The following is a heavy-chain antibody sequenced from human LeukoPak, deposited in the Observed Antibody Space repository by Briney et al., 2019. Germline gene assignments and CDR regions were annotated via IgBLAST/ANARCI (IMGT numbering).Heavy chain of an antibody. V-gene: IGHV3-7*01. CDR1: GFTFSNYW. D-gene: IGHD2-15*01. CDR2: IKEDGSEK. J-gene: IGHJ4*02. Sequence: GGSLRLSCAASGFTFSNYWMSWVRQAPGEGLEWVAHIKEDGSEKYYVDSVKGRFTISRDNARNSLYLQMNSLRAEDTAVYYCASGRLLGYWGQGTLVTVSS. CDR3: ASGRLLGY.